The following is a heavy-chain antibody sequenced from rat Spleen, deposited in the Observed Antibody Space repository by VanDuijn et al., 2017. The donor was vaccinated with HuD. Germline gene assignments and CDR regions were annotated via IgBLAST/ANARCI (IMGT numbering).Heavy chain of an antibody. CDR1: GFTFSSFW. V-gene: IGHV5-58*01. D-gene: IGHD1-11*01. J-gene: IGHJ4*01. CDR3: VKDRDGGYAMDA. CDR2: ISTDGGNT. Sequence: EVQLVETGGGLVQPGRSLKLSCVTSGFTFSSFWMYWIRQAPGKGLEWVSSISTDGGNTYYPDSVKGRFIMSRDNAENTVYLQMNSLRSEDTATYYCVKDRDGGYAMDAWGQGASVTVSS.